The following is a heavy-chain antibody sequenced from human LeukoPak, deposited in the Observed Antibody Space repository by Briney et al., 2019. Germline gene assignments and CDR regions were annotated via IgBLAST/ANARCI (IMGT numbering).Heavy chain of an antibody. V-gene: IGHV1-69*13. CDR1: GYTFTSYD. Sequence: SVKVSCKASGYTFTSYDINWVRQAPGQGLEWMGGIIPIFGTANYAQKFQGRVTITADESTSTAYMELSSLRSEDTAVYYCARSDSGSYYYYYMDVWGKGTTVTVSS. D-gene: IGHD1-26*01. J-gene: IGHJ6*03. CDR2: IIPIFGTA. CDR3: ARSDSGSYYYYYMDV.